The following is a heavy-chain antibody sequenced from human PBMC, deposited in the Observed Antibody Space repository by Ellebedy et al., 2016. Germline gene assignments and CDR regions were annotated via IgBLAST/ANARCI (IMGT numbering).Heavy chain of an antibody. V-gene: IGHV3-33*08. J-gene: IGHJ4*02. CDR3: ATDRARVTIFGTGFGN. CDR1: GFTFSSYA. CDR2: IWDDSSNR. D-gene: IGHD3-3*01. Sequence: GESLKISCAASGFTFSSYAMSWVRQAPGKSPEWVAVIWDDSSNRYYADSVKGRFTISRDNSKNILYLQMSSLSVDDSAVYFCATDRARVTIFGTGFGNWGQGTLVTVSS.